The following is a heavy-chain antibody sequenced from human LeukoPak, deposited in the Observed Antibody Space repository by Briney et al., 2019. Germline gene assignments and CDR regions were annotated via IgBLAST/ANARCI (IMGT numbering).Heavy chain of an antibody. D-gene: IGHD3-22*01. J-gene: IGHJ4*02. V-gene: IGHV1-2*02. CDR2: INPNGGDT. Sequence: ASVKVSCKASGYTFTGYYMHWVRQAPGQGLEWMGWINPNGGDTKYARKFQGRVTMTRDTSISTAYMELSRLRSDDTAVYYCANSPTYYYDSSGYLGSFDYWGQGTLVTVSS. CDR3: ANSPTYYYDSSGYLGSFDY. CDR1: GYTFTGYY.